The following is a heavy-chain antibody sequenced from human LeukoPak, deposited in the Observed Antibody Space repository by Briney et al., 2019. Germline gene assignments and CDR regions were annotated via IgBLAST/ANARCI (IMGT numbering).Heavy chain of an antibody. Sequence: SETLSLTCTVSDGSISSSSYYWGWIRQPPGKGLEWIGSIYYSGSTYYNPSLKSRVTISVDTSKNQFSLKLSSVTAADTAVYYCARESVDYVWGSYRDDAFDIWGQGTMVTVSS. V-gene: IGHV4-39*07. CDR2: IYYSGST. J-gene: IGHJ3*02. CDR1: DGSISSSSYY. D-gene: IGHD3-16*02. CDR3: ARESVDYVWGSYRDDAFDI.